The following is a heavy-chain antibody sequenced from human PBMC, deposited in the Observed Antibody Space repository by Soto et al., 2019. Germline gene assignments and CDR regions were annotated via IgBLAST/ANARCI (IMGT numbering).Heavy chain of an antibody. Sequence: PGGSLRLSCAASGFTFSSYWMHWVRQAPGKGLVWVSRINSDGSSTSYADSVKGRSTISRDNSKNTLHLQVNSLRGEDTAVYYCAKEADISGYYPDYWGQGTQVTVSS. CDR2: INSDGSST. J-gene: IGHJ4*02. V-gene: IGHV3-74*01. CDR1: GFTFSSYW. CDR3: AKEADISGYYPDY. D-gene: IGHD3-22*01.